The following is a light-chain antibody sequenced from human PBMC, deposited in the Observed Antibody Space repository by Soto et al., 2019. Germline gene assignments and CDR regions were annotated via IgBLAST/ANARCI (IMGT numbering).Light chain of an antibody. V-gene: IGKV3-20*01. Sequence: IVLTQSPGTLSLSPGERATLSCRASETVAGSYLAWYQQKPGQAPRLLIHGASTRATGIADRFSGSGSGTDFTLTINRLEPEDFAVYYCQLYGTSPKTFGQGTKVDIK. J-gene: IGKJ1*01. CDR3: QLYGTSPKT. CDR1: ETVAGSY. CDR2: GAS.